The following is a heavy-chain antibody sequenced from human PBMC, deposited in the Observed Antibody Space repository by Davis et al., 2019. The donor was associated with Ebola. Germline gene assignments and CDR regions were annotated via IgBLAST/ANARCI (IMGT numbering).Heavy chain of an antibody. Sequence: SETLSLTCTVSSGSISNFYRSWIRQPPGKGLEWIGYIYYSGSTNYNPSLKSRVTISVDTSKNQFSLKLSSVTAADTAVYYCARVPYYYDSSGLLLYYYYGMDVWGQGTTVTVSS. D-gene: IGHD3-22*01. CDR2: IYYSGST. CDR1: SGSISNFY. V-gene: IGHV4-59*01. J-gene: IGHJ6*02. CDR3: ARVPYYYDSSGLLLYYYYGMDV.